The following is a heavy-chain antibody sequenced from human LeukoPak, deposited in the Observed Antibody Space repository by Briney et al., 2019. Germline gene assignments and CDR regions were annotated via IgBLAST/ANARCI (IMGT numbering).Heavy chain of an antibody. CDR1: GGSISSYY. D-gene: IGHD6-13*01. V-gene: IGHV4-59*01. J-gene: IGHJ5*02. CDR2: IYYSGST. CDR3: ARCGYSSSWYGCRWFDP. Sequence: PSETLSLTCTVSGGSISSYYWSWIRQPPGKGLEWIGYIYYSGSTNYNPSLKSRVTISVDTSKNQFSLKLSSVTAADTAVYYCARCGYSSSWYGCRWFDPWGQGTLVTVSS.